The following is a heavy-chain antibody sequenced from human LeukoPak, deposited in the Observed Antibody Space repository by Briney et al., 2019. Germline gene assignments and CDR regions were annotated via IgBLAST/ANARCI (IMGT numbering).Heavy chain of an antibody. CDR1: GFTFSSYS. Sequence: GGSLRLSCAAPGFTFSSYSMNWVRQAPGKGLEWVSSISSSSSYIYYADSVKGRFTISRDNAKNSLYLQMSSLRAEDTAVYYCARDSIAVAGHDYWGQGTLVTVSS. D-gene: IGHD6-19*01. CDR3: ARDSIAVAGHDY. CDR2: ISSSSSYI. J-gene: IGHJ4*02. V-gene: IGHV3-21*01.